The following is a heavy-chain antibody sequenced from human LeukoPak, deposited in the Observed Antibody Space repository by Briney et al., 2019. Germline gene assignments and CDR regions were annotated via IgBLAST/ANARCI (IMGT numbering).Heavy chain of an antibody. V-gene: IGHV3-23*01. J-gene: IGHJ6*02. CDR3: ARDMDSSRGYGMDV. Sequence: GGSLRLSCAASGFTFSSYAMSWVRQAPGKGLEWVSAISGSGGSTYYADSVKGRFTISRDNSKNTLYLQMNSLRAEDTAVYYCARDMDSSRGYGMDVWGQGTTVTVSS. CDR1: GFTFSSYA. CDR2: ISGSGGST. D-gene: IGHD3-22*01.